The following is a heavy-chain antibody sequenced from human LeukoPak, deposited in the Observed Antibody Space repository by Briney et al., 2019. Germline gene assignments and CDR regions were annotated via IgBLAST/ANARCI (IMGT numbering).Heavy chain of an antibody. CDR2: ISSSSSYI. CDR1: GFTFSSYS. V-gene: IGHV3-21*04. Sequence: GGSLRLSCAASGFTFSSYSMNWVRQAPGKGLEWVSSISSSSSYIYYADSVKGRFTISRDNAKNSLYLQMNSLRAEDTAVYYCAKFRRIVGASGIDYWGQGTLVTVSS. CDR3: AKFRRIVGASGIDY. D-gene: IGHD1-26*01. J-gene: IGHJ4*02.